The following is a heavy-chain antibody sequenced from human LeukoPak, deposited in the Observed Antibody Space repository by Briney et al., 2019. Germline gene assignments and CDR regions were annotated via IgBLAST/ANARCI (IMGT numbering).Heavy chain of an antibody. CDR1: GYTFTSYA. CDR3: AREKYYYDSSGYYSY. D-gene: IGHD3-22*01. J-gene: IGHJ4*02. Sequence: GASVKVSCKASGYTFTSYAMNWVRQAPGQGLEWMGWINTSTGNPTYAQGFTGRFVFSLDTSVSTAYLQISSLKAEDTAVYYCAREKYYYDSSGYYSYWGQGTLVTVSS. CDR2: INTSTGNP. V-gene: IGHV7-4-1*02.